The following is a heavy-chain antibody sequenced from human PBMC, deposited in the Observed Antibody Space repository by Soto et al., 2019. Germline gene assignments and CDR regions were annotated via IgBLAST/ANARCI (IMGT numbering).Heavy chain of an antibody. CDR2: ISSSSSTI. J-gene: IGHJ4*02. CDR3: ARVSLELPTYYFDY. V-gene: IGHV3-48*01. CDR1: GFTFSSYS. D-gene: IGHD1-26*01. Sequence: GGSLRLSCAASGFTFSSYSMNWVRQAPGKGLEWVSYISSSSSTIYYADSVKGRFTISRDNAKNSLYLQMNSLRAEDTAVYYCARVSLELPTYYFDYWGQGTLVTVSS.